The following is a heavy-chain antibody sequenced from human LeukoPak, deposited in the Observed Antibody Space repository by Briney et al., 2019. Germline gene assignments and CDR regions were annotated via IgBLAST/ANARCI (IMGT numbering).Heavy chain of an antibody. V-gene: IGHV1-46*01. Sequence: ASVKVSCKASGYTFTSYYMHWVRQAPGQGLEWMRIINPSGGSTSYAQKFQGRVTMTRDTSTSTVYMELSSLRSEDTAVYYCARDKNYCGGDCYWVPPGYSGQGTLVTVSS. CDR2: INPSGGST. CDR3: ARDKNYCGGDCYWVPPGY. CDR1: GYTFTSYY. D-gene: IGHD2-21*02. J-gene: IGHJ4*02.